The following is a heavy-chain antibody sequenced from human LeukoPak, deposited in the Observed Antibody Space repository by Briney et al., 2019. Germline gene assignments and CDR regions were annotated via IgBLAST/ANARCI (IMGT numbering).Heavy chain of an antibody. V-gene: IGHV3-7*05. CDR2: INQDESQK. CDR1: GFTFSTYW. Sequence: GGSLRLSCGASGFTFSTYWMSWVRQAPGKGLEWVANINQDESQKYYVDSVKGRFTISGDNAKNSLYLQMNSLRAEDTAVYYCARDLIGYSAYWGQGTLVTVSS. J-gene: IGHJ4*02. CDR3: ARDLIGYSAY. D-gene: IGHD1-26*01.